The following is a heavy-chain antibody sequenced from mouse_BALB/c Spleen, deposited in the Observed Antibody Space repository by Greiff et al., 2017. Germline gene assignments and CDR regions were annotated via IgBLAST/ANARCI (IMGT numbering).Heavy chain of an antibody. CDR2: ISSGGST. Sequence: EVMLVESGGGLVKPGGSLKLSCAASGFTFSSYTMSWVRQTPEKRLEWVASISSGGSTYYPDSVKGRFTISRDNARNILYLQMSSLRSEDTAMYYCAFTTAIMDYWGQGTSVTVSS. CDR3: AFTTAIMDY. V-gene: IGHV5-6-5*01. CDR1: GFTFSSYT. D-gene: IGHD1-2*01. J-gene: IGHJ4*01.